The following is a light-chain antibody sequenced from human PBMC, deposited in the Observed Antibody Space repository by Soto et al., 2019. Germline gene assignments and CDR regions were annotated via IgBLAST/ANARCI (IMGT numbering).Light chain of an antibody. CDR3: HSRA. V-gene: IGKV1-5*01. J-gene: IGKJ5*01. CDR1: QSINSW. Sequence: DIQMTQFPSTQSASVGDTVTTTCRASQSINSWLAWYQQKPGKAPNLLIYDASTLESGVPSRFSGSGSETEFTLTISRLQPDDFATYFCHSRAFGQGTRLEIK. CDR2: DAS.